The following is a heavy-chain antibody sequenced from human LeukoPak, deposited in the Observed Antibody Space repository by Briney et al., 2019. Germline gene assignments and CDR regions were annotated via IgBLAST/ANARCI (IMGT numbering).Heavy chain of an antibody. CDR1: GYTFTSYS. CDR2: ISAYNGNT. CDR3: ARDRDTADAFDI. D-gene: IGHD5-18*01. J-gene: IGHJ3*02. Sequence: GASVKISCKASGYTFTSYSISWLRQTPGQGLEWMGWISAYNGNTNYAQNLQGRVTMTTDTSTSTAYMELRRLRSDDTAVYYCARDRDTADAFDIWGQGTMVTVSS. V-gene: IGHV1-18*01.